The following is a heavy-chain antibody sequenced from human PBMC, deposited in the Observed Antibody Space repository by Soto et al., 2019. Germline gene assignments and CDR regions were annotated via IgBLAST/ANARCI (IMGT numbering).Heavy chain of an antibody. D-gene: IGHD6-6*01. Sequence: ASVEVSCKASGGTFSSYAISWVRQAPGQGPEWMGGIIPIFGTANYAQKFQGRVTITADESTSTAYMELSSLRSEDTAVYYCARERGLGARPRPLTPYGMDVWGQGTTVTVSS. CDR2: IIPIFGTA. CDR3: ARERGLGARPRPLTPYGMDV. V-gene: IGHV1-69*13. J-gene: IGHJ6*02. CDR1: GGTFSSYA.